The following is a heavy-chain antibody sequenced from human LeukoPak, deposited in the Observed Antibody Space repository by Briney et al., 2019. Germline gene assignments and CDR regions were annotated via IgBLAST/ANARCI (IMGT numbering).Heavy chain of an antibody. J-gene: IGHJ4*02. V-gene: IGHV3-7*03. CDR2: MDGGGSAT. Sequence: GRSLRLSCAASGFTFSNFAVHWVRQTPGKGLEWVATMDGGGSATYYVDSVKGRFTITRDNAKNSLFLQMNSLRAEDTALYYCANEEWYRFDYWGQGTLVTVPS. D-gene: IGHD2-8*01. CDR1: GFTFSNFA. CDR3: ANEEWYRFDY.